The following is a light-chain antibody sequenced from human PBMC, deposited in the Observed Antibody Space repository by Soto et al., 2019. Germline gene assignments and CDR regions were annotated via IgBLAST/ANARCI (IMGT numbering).Light chain of an antibody. J-gene: IGKJ5*01. CDR3: MQSTQLPPT. CDR2: EVS. V-gene: IGKV2D-29*02. Sequence: DVVMTQTPLSLSVAPGQPASISCKSSQSLLHITGETFLFWYLQKPGQSPQLLIYEVSTRVSGVPDRLSGSGSGTDFTLEISRVETDDVGIYYCMQSTQLPPTFGQGTRLDNK. CDR1: QSLLHITGETF.